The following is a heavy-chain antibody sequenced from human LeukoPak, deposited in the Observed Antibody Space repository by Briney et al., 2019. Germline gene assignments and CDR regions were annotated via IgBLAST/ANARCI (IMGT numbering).Heavy chain of an antibody. CDR2: INPSGGST. CDR1: GYTFTSYY. CDR3: ARTPNSGVVPAAHFDY. J-gene: IGHJ4*02. D-gene: IGHD2-2*01. V-gene: IGHV1-46*01. Sequence: GASVKVSCKASGYTFTSYYMHWVRQAPGQGLEWMGIINPSGGSTSYAQKFQGRVTMTRDTSTSTVYMELSSLRSEDTAVYNCARTPNSGVVPAAHFDYWGQGTLVTVSS.